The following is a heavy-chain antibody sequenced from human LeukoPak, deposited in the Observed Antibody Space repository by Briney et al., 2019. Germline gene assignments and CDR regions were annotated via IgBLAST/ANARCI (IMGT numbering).Heavy chain of an antibody. D-gene: IGHD2-8*02. Sequence: PGGSLRLSCAASGFTVSSNYMSWVRQAPGKGLEWVSVIYSGGSTYYADSVKGRFTISRDNSKNTLYLQMNSLRAEDTAVYYCARGRVTGYFDYWGREPWSPSPQ. V-gene: IGHV3-53*01. J-gene: IGHJ4*02. CDR3: ARGRVTGYFDY. CDR2: IYSGGST. CDR1: GFTVSSNY.